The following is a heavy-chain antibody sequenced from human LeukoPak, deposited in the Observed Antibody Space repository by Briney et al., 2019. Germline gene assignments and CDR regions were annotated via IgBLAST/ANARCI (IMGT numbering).Heavy chain of an antibody. J-gene: IGHJ4*02. V-gene: IGHV1-2*02. Sequence: ASVKVSCKASGYTFTDYYLHWVRQAPGQGLEWMGWINPNSGGANYAQTFQGRVTMTRDTSITTAYLELSRLRSDDTAVYYCARIGYNHYFDYWGQGTLVTVSS. CDR1: GYTFTDYY. CDR3: ARIGYNHYFDY. D-gene: IGHD5-24*01. CDR2: INPNSGGA.